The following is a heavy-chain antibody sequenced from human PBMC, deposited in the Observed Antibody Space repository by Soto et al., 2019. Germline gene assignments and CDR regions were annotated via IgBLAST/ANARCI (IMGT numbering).Heavy chain of an antibody. CDR1: GLTFSGRW. V-gene: IGHV3-7*03. CDR3: TSRPSGMTYHAVFDF. D-gene: IGHD2-21*02. CDR2: IKPDGSET. Sequence: GGSLRLSCAASGLTFSGRWMTWVRQTPGEGLQWVAAIKPDGSETFYVDSVKGRFTISRDNARNSLFLQMGSLRAEDTAVYYCTSRPSGMTYHAVFDFWGQGTLVTVSS. J-gene: IGHJ4*02.